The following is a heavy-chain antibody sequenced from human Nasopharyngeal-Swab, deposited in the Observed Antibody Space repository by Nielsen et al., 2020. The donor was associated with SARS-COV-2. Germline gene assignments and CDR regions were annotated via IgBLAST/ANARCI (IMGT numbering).Heavy chain of an antibody. J-gene: IGHJ6*03. D-gene: IGHD1-1*01. Sequence: RQAPGKGLEWIGRIYTSGSTNYNPSLKSRVTISVDMSKNQFSLKLSSVTAADTAVYYCARAILNLGRGDYMNVWGKGTTVTVSS. CDR3: ARAILNLGRGDYMNV. CDR2: IYTSGST. V-gene: IGHV4-61*02.